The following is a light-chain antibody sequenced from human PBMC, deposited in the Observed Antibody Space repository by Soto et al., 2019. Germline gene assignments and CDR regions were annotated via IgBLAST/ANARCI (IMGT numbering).Light chain of an antibody. CDR3: TSYSRYRALV. V-gene: IGLV2-14*01. CDR1: SSDIGGYKY. J-gene: IGLJ3*02. Sequence: QSVLTQPASVSGSLGQSITISCTGTSSDIGGYKYVSWYQQHPGKAPKLIIFEVSNRPSGVSDRFSGSNSGNTASLTISGLQAEDEAYYYCTSYSRYRALVFGGGTKLTVL. CDR2: EVS.